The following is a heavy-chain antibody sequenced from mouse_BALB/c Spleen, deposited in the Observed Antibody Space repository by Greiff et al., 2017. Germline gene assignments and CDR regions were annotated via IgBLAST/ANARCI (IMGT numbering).Heavy chain of an antibody. D-gene: IGHD2-1*01. Sequence: EVKLVESGGGLVKPGGSLKLSCAASGFTFSSYAMSWVRQSPEKRLEWVAEISSGGSYTYYPDTVTGRFTISRDNAKNTLYLEMSSLRSEDTAMYYCAGGGPNGNYDYWGQGTTLTVSS. CDR1: GFTFSSYA. CDR2: ISSGGSYT. V-gene: IGHV5-9-4*01. J-gene: IGHJ2*01. CDR3: AGGGPNGNYDY.